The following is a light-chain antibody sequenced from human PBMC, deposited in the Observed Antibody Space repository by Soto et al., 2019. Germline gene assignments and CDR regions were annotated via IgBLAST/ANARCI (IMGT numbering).Light chain of an antibody. Sequence: QSALTQPASVSGSPGQSITISCTGTSSDVGSYNLVSWYQQHPGKAPKLMIYEVSKRPSGVSNRFSGSKSGNTASLTISGXXAEDEADYYCCSYAGSSTLWVFGGGTKLTVL. V-gene: IGLV2-23*02. J-gene: IGLJ3*02. CDR2: EVS. CDR1: SSDVGSYNL. CDR3: CSYAGSSTLWV.